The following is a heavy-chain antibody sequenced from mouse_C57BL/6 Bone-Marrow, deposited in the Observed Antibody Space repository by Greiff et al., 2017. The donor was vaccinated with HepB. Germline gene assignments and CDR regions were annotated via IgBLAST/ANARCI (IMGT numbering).Heavy chain of an antibody. CDR2: IHPNSGST. CDR3: ARFDYDGGYAMDY. J-gene: IGHJ4*01. V-gene: IGHV1-64*01. D-gene: IGHD2-4*01. Sequence: QVHVKQPGAELVKPGASVKLSCKASGYTFTSYWMPWVKQRPGQGLEWIGMIHPNSGSTNHNEKFKSKATLTVDKSSSTAYMQLSSLTSEDSAVYYCARFDYDGGYAMDYWGQGTSVTVSS. CDR1: GYTFTSYW.